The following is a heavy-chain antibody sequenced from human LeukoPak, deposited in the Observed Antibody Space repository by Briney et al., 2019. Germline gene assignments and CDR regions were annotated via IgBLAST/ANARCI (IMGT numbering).Heavy chain of an antibody. CDR2: IYYSGST. J-gene: IGHJ6*03. Sequence: PSETLSLTCTVSGGSFSTYYWSWIRQPPGQGLEWIGYIYYSGSTNYNPSLKSRVTISVDTSKNQFSLKLSSVTAADTAVYYCARNYYYRGYYYMDVWGKGTTVTVSS. D-gene: IGHD3-22*01. CDR1: GGSFSTYY. CDR3: ARNYYYRGYYYMDV. V-gene: IGHV4-59*12.